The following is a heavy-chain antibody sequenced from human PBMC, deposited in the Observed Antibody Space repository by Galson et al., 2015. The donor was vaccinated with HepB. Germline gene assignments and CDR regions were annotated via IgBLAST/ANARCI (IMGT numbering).Heavy chain of an antibody. CDR1: GFSVSSNY. V-gene: IGHV3-66*01. CDR2: LHSDGSR. D-gene: IGHD6-19*01. CDR3: ASPFGIAVSTVLDAFDM. J-gene: IGHJ3*02. Sequence: SLRLSCEASGFSVSSNYMHWVRQAPGKGLEWVSLLHSDGSRSYADSVKGRFTISRDNSKNTLYLQMNSLRAEDTAVYYCASPFGIAVSTVLDAFDMWGQGTMVTVSP.